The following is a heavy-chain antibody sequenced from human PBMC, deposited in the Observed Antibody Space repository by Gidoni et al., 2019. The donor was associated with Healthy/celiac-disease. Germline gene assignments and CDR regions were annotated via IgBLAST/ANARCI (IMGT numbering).Heavy chain of an antibody. CDR2: ISSSSSYI. CDR3: AGTYYDYIWGIYTPGDY. J-gene: IGHJ4*02. V-gene: IGHV3-21*01. CDR1: GFTFSSYS. Sequence: EVQLVESGGGLVKPGGSLRLSCAASGFTFSSYSMNWVRQAPGKGLEWVSSISSSSSYIYYADSGKARLPTPEKNAKNQLYLKRTSWRPEDRAVYYGAGTYYDYIWGIYTPGDYWAQGPLVTFSP. D-gene: IGHD3-16*01.